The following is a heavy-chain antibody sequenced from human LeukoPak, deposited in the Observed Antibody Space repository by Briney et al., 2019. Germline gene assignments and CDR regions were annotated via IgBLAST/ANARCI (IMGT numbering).Heavy chain of an antibody. CDR3: ARGESYCSSTSCYNWFDP. V-gene: IGHV3-13*01. D-gene: IGHD2-2*01. Sequence: GGSLRLSCAASGFTFSSYDMHWVRQATGKGLEWVSAIGTVGDTYYPGSVKGRFTISRENAKNSLYLQMNSLRAGDTAVYYCARGESYCSSTSCYNWFDPWGQGTLVTVSS. CDR1: GFTFSSYD. J-gene: IGHJ5*02. CDR2: IGTVGDT.